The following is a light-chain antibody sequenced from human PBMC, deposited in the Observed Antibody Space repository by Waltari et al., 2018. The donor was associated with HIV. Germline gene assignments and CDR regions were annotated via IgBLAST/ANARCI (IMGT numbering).Light chain of an antibody. V-gene: IGLV1-47*01. J-gene: IGLJ3*02. CDR2: RNN. CDR3: DAWDDSLSGRV. CDR1: RSNIGNHD. Sequence: QSVLTQPPSASGTPGQRVTIPCSGSRSNIGNHDVYWCQQHPGTATKRLIYRNNQRPSGVPDRFTGSKSGTSVSLAISGLRSEDEADYYCDAWDDSLSGRVFGGGTKLTVL.